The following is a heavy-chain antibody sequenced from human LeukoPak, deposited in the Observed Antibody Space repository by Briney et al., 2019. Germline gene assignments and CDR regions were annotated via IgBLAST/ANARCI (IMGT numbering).Heavy chain of an antibody. D-gene: IGHD3-16*01. Sequence: GESLKISCKGSGYSFTSYWIGWVRQMPGKGLEWMGIIYPGDSDTRYSPSFQGQVTISADKSISTAYMELSRLRSDDTAVYYCARVRYRLAETYIDYWGQGTLVTVSS. J-gene: IGHJ4*02. V-gene: IGHV5-51*01. CDR3: ARVRYRLAETYIDY. CDR1: GYSFTSYW. CDR2: IYPGDSDT.